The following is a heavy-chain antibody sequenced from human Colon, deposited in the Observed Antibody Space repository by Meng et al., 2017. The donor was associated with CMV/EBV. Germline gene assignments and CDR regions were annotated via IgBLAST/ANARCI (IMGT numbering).Heavy chain of an antibody. J-gene: IGHJ4*02. V-gene: IGHV3-33*01. CDR2: VAFDGSYK. D-gene: IGHD1-1*01. CDR3: ARWNGLEPTAYYDN. CDR1: GFTFSVYG. Sequence: TSGFTFSVYGMHWVRQTPGKGLEWVAVVAFDGSYKDYAVSVRGRFTVSRDNSKNMLYLQMDSLRDDDTGVYYCARWNGLEPTAYYDNWGQGTLVTVSS.